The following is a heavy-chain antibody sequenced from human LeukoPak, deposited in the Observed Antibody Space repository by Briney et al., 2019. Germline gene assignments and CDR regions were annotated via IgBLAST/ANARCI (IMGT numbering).Heavy chain of an antibody. CDR1: GGSISSYY. CDR2: IYYSGST. D-gene: IGHD4-17*01. J-gene: IGHJ4*02. CDR3: ARDSDYGDYFDY. Sequence: SETLSLTCTVSGGSISSYYWSWIRQPPGKGLEWIGYIYYSGSTNYNPSLKSRVTISVDTSKNQFSLKLSSVTAADTAVYYCARDSDYGDYFDYWGQGTLVTVSS. V-gene: IGHV4-59*01.